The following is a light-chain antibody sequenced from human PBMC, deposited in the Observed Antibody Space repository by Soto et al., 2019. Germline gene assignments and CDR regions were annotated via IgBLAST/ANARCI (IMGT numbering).Light chain of an antibody. CDR2: EVS. J-gene: IGLJ2*01. CDR3: SSYAGSNTYVV. Sequence: QSALTQPPSASGSPGQSVTISCTGTSSAIGGYNYVSWYQQHPGKAPKLMIYEVSRRPSGVPDRFSGSTSGNTASLTVSGLQAEDEADYYCSSYAGSNTYVVFGGGTKLTVL. V-gene: IGLV2-8*01. CDR1: SSAIGGYNY.